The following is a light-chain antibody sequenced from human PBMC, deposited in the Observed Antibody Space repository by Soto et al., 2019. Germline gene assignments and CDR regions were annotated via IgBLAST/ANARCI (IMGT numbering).Light chain of an antibody. CDR1: SSNIGAGYD. J-gene: IGLJ2*01. Sequence: QSVLTQPPSVSGAPGQRVTISCTGSSSNIGAGYDVHWYQQLPGTAPKLLISGNSNRPSGVPDRFSGSKSGTSASLAITGVQAEDEADYYCQSYDSGLSGSVFGGGTKVTVL. V-gene: IGLV1-40*01. CDR2: GNS. CDR3: QSYDSGLSGSV.